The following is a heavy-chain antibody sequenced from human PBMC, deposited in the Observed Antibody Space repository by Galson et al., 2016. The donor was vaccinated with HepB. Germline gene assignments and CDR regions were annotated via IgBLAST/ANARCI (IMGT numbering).Heavy chain of an antibody. D-gene: IGHD1-26*01. Sequence: SLRLSCAVSGFIFSPYAMHWVRQAPGKGLEWVAFIPYVESDKDYADSVKGRFTISRDNSKNTLYLQMNSLRAEDTAVYYCAKDLFGSGSFLDYWGQGTLVIVSS. V-gene: IGHV3-30*18. J-gene: IGHJ4*02. CDR3: AKDLFGSGSFLDY. CDR2: IPYVESDK. CDR1: GFIFSPYA.